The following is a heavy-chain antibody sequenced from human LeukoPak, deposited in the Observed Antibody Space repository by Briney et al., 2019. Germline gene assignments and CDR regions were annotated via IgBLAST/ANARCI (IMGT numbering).Heavy chain of an antibody. D-gene: IGHD5-24*01. V-gene: IGHV3-30-3*01. CDR1: GFTFSSYA. CDR2: ISYDGSNK. CDR3: ASARGWLQSFY. J-gene: IGHJ4*02. Sequence: PGGSLRLSCAASGFTFSSYAMHWVRQAPGKGLEWVAVISYDGSNKYYADSVKGRFTISRDNSKNTLYLQMNSLRAEDTAVYYCASARGWLQSFYWGQGTLVTVSS.